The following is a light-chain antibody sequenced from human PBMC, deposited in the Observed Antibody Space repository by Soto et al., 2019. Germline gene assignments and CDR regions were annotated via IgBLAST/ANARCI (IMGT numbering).Light chain of an antibody. J-gene: IGKJ4*01. CDR2: GAS. CDR1: QIVSSTY. V-gene: IGKV3-20*01. Sequence: EIVLTQSPGTLSLSPGERATLSCRASQIVSSTYLAWFPQKPGQAPRLLIYGASTRATGIPDRFSGSGSGTDFTLTISGLEPEDLALYYCQQYGVTPQNTFGGGTKVEV. CDR3: QQYGVTPQNT.